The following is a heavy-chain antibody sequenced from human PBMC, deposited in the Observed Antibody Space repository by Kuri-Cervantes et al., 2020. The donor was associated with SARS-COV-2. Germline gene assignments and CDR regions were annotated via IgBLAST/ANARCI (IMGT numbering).Heavy chain of an antibody. CDR2: IFSNDEK. CDR3: ARIGSSWYLHSPWFDP. V-gene: IGHV2-26*01. CDR1: GFSLSTSGVC. J-gene: IGHJ5*02. Sequence: SGPTLVKPTQTLTLTCAVSGFSLSTSGVCMIWIRQPPGKALEWLAHIFSNDEKSYSTSLKSRLTISKDTSKSQVVLTMTNMDPVDTATYYCARIGSSWYLHSPWFDPWGQGTLVTVSS. D-gene: IGHD6-13*01.